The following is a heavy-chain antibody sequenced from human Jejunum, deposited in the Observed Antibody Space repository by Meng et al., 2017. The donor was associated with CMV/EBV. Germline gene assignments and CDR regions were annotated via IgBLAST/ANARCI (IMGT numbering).Heavy chain of an antibody. Sequence: ASGRPLSIYAIGWVRQAPGQGLEWMGGVVPLFSKTNYAQKFQGRLNLTTDESTNTAYMELSSLTSDDTAMYYCARGCGGSCSLDFWGQGTLVTVSS. CDR2: VVPLFSKT. D-gene: IGHD2-15*01. CDR3: ARGCGGSCSLDF. CDR1: GRPLSIYA. V-gene: IGHV1-69*05. J-gene: IGHJ4*02.